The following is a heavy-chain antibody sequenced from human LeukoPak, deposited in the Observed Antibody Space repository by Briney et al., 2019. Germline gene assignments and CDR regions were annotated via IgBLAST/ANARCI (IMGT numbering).Heavy chain of an antibody. V-gene: IGHV3-74*01. D-gene: IGHD5-18*01. CDR2: INSDGRSI. Sequence: GGSLRLSCAASGFTFSSYWMHWVRQAPGKGLVWVSRINSDGRSIGYADSVEGRFTISRDSAKNTPYLQMNGLRAEDTAVYYCARGPAGPHSYVVFEHWGQGTLVTVSS. J-gene: IGHJ4*02. CDR1: GFTFSSYW. CDR3: ARGPAGPHSYVVFEH.